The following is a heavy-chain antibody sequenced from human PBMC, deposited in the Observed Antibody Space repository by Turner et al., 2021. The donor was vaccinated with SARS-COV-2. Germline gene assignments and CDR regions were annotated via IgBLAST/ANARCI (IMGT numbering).Heavy chain of an antibody. Sequence: QVQLVESGGGVVHPGSSLRLSCAASGFTLSSYVMHWVRQAQGKGMEWVAVISYDGSNKYYADSVKGRFTISRDNSKNTLYLQMNSLRAEDTAVYYCARDAGDFDYWGQGTLVTVSS. CDR2: ISYDGSNK. J-gene: IGHJ4*02. D-gene: IGHD3-10*01. CDR1: GFTLSSYV. V-gene: IGHV3-30-3*01. CDR3: ARDAGDFDY.